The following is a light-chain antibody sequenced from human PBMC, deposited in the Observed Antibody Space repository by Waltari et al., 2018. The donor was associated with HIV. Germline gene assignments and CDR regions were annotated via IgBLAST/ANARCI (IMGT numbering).Light chain of an antibody. V-gene: IGLV1-40*01. CDR2: ANT. Sequence: QSALTQPPSVSGAPGQRVTIPCTGTSSTIGPGSDVPWYQQLPGTAPKLLISANTNRPSGVPDRFSGSKSGTSASLAITGLQAEDEADYYCQSYDSRLSGSVFGGGTKLTVL. J-gene: IGLJ3*02. CDR3: QSYDSRLSGSV. CDR1: SSTIGPGSD.